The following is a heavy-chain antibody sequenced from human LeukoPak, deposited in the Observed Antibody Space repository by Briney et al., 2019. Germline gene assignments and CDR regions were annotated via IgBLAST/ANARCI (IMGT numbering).Heavy chain of an antibody. J-gene: IGHJ4*02. CDR3: ARQLNSLAVGAY. CDR2: ISSSSSYI. CDR1: GFTFSSYS. Sequence: GGSLRLSSAASGFTFSSYSMNWVRQAPGKGLEWVSSISSSSSYIYYADSVKGRFTISRDNAKNSLYLQMNSLRAEDTAVYYCARQLNSLAVGAYWGQGTLVTVSS. D-gene: IGHD1-26*01. V-gene: IGHV3-21*01.